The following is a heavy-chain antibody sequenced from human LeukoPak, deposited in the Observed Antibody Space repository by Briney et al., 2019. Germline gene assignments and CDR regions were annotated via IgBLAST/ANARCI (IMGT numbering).Heavy chain of an antibody. D-gene: IGHD2-2*01. V-gene: IGHV3-33*01. CDR1: GFTFSSYG. Sequence: HPGRSLRLSCAASGFTFSSYGMHWVRQAPGKGLEGVAVIWYDGSNKYYADSVKGRFTISRDNSKNTLYLQMNSLRAEDTAVYYCARDPYPGPYYFDYWGQGTLVTVSS. CDR2: IWYDGSNK. J-gene: IGHJ4*02. CDR3: ARDPYPGPYYFDY.